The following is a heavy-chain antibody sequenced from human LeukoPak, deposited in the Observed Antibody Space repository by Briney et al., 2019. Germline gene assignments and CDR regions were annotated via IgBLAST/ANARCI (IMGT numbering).Heavy chain of an antibody. CDR1: GFTFSRFW. CDR2: INLDGSST. CDR3: AKGKCDYYAIDY. D-gene: IGHD2-8*01. Sequence: GGSLRLSCAASGFTFSRFWMHWVRQAPGKERVWVSRINLDGSSTSYADSVKGRFTISRDNAKNTLYLQMSSLRAEDTVVYYCAKGKCDYYAIDYWGQGTLVTVSS. V-gene: IGHV3-74*01. J-gene: IGHJ4*02.